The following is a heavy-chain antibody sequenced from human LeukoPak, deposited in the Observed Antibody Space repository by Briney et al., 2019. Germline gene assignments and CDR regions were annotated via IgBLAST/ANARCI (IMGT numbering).Heavy chain of an antibody. D-gene: IGHD6-19*01. J-gene: IGHJ2*01. Sequence: GGSLRLSCAASGFTFSSYSMDWVRQAPGKGLEWVSSITSSSSYTYYANSVKGRFTISRDNAKNLLYLQMNSLRAEDTAVYYCAREAVASLWGRGTLVTVSS. V-gene: IGHV3-21*01. CDR2: ITSSSSYT. CDR1: GFTFSSYS. CDR3: AREAVASL.